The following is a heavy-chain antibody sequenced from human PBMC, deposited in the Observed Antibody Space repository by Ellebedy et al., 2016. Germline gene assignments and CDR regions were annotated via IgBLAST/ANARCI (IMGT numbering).Heavy chain of an antibody. Sequence: ASVKVSXXASGYTFTSYYMHWVRQAPGQGLEWMGIINPSGSSTSYAQKFQGRVTMTRDTSTSTVYMELSSLRSEDTAVYYCARPRARPRYYDSSGDAFDIWGQGTMVTVSS. V-gene: IGHV1-46*03. D-gene: IGHD3-22*01. J-gene: IGHJ3*02. CDR1: GYTFTSYY. CDR2: INPSGSST. CDR3: ARPRARPRYYDSSGDAFDI.